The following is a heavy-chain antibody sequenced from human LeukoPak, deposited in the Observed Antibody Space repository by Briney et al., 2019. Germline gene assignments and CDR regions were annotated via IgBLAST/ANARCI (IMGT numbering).Heavy chain of an antibody. D-gene: IGHD3-10*01. V-gene: IGHV4-59*01. CDR3: ARVRVYYYGMDV. Sequence: SETLSLTCNVSGGSISRYNGRWIREPPGKGLEWIGYIYYSGSTNYNPSLKSRVTISVDTSKNQFSLKLSSVTAADTAVYYCARVRVYYYGMDVWGKGTTVTVSS. J-gene: IGHJ6*04. CDR2: IYYSGST. CDR1: GGSISRYN.